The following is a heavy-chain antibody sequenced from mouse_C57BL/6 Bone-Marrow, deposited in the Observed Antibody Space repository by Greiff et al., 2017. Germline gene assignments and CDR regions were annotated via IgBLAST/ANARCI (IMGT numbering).Heavy chain of an antibody. CDR2: IDPSDSYT. D-gene: IGHD2-5*01. CDR1: GYTFTSYW. Sequence: QVQLQQPGAELVMPGASVKLSCKASGYTFTSYWMHWVKQRPGQGLEWIGEIDPSDSYTNYNQKFKGKSTLTVDKSSSTAYMQRSSLTSEDSAVYYCALYYSNLDYWGQGTTLTVSS. CDR3: ALYYSNLDY. V-gene: IGHV1-69*01. J-gene: IGHJ2*01.